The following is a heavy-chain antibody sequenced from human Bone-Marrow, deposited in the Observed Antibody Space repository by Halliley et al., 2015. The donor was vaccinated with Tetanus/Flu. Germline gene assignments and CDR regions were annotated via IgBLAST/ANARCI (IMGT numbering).Heavy chain of an antibody. CDR2: YSGST. CDR3: ARAGRVAAGFRGVIVGFDD. V-gene: IGHV4-30-4*01. D-gene: IGHD3-10*01. Sequence: YSGSTSYNPSLKSRLFMSGDTSKNQFSLNLLSVTAADTAVYYCARAGRVAAGFRGVIVGFDDWGQGTLVTVSS. J-gene: IGHJ4*02.